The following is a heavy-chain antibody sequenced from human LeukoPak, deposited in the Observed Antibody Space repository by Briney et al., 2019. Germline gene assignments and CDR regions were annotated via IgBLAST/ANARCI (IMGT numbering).Heavy chain of an antibody. V-gene: IGHV3-23*01. CDR1: GFTFNNYA. CDR3: ARGLNDYDYVWGSSYGMDV. J-gene: IGHJ6*02. D-gene: IGHD3-16*01. CDR2: ISSGGST. Sequence: PGGSLRLSCAAAGFTFNNYAMSWVRQAPGKGLKWVSGISSGGSTYYADSVKGRFTISRDNAKNSLYLQMNSLRAEDTAVYYCARGLNDYDYVWGSSYGMDVWGQGTTVTVSS.